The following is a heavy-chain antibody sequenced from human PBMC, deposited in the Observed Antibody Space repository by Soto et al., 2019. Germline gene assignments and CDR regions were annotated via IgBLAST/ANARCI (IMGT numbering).Heavy chain of an antibody. CDR2: ISRSGTT. CDR1: GGSISSSNW. V-gene: IGHV4-4*02. D-gene: IGHD6-19*01. J-gene: IGHJ3*01. CDR3: ARDSASSGVFT. Sequence: QVQLQESGPGLVKPSGTLSLTCAVTGGSISSSNWWTWVRQPPGEGLEWVGEISRSGTTNYKPSLKSRVSISVDESRNEFSLNLGSVTAADTAMYYCARDSASSGVFTWGQGTMVTVSS.